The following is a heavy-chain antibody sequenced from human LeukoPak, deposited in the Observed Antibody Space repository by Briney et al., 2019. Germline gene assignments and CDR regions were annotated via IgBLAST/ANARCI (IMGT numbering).Heavy chain of an antibody. CDR3: ARNAYSSGWYGYFKH. CDR2: LYGGGSA. CDR1: GFSASSNY. J-gene: IGHJ1*01. Sequence: GGSLRLSCAASGFSASSNYMSWVRQAPGKGLEWVSVLYGGGSAYYPDSVKGRFTISRDNSKNTLYLQMNSPRAEDTAVYYCARNAYSSGWYGYFKHWGQGTLVTVSS. D-gene: IGHD6-19*01. V-gene: IGHV3-66*01.